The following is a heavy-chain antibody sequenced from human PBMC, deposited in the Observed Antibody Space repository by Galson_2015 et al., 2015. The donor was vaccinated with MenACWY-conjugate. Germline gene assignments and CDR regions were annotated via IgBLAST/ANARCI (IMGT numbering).Heavy chain of an antibody. Sequence: SVKVSCKASGYIFTNYDITWVRQAPGQGLEWMGWISHYNGNTRFGEKVQGRVSMTTDTSTNTAYMELRSLRSDDTAVYYCARVSLRDSGSIPNWLDPWGQGTLVTVSS. J-gene: IGHJ5*02. CDR1: GYIFTNYD. D-gene: IGHD3-10*01. V-gene: IGHV1-18*04. CDR2: ISHYNGNT. CDR3: ARVSLRDSGSIPNWLDP.